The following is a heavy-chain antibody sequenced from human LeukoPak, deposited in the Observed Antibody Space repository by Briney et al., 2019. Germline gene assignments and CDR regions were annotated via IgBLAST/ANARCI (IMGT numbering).Heavy chain of an antibody. CDR2: ISSSGIFI. D-gene: IGHD1-26*01. CDR1: GFTFSSYE. J-gene: IGHJ4*02. CDR3: ARDRGVGATDY. Sequence: GGSLRLSCAASGFTFSSYEMNWVRQAPGKGLEWVSYISSSGIFIYYADSVKGRFTISRDNAKNSLYLQMNSLRAEDTAVYYCARDRGVGATDYRGQGTLVTVSS. V-gene: IGHV3-48*03.